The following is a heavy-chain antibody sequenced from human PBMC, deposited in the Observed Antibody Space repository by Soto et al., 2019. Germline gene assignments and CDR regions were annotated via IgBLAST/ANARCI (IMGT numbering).Heavy chain of an antibody. D-gene: IGHD6-13*01. J-gene: IGHJ4*02. V-gene: IGHV4-39*01. CDR1: GGSISSYY. CDR2: IYYSGST. Sequence: SETLSLTCTVSGGSISSYYWSWIRQPPGKGLEWIGSIYYSGSTYYNPSLKSRVTISVDTSKNQFSLKLSSVTAADTAVYYCARAPSSSWYHTDYWGQGTLVTVSS. CDR3: ARAPSSSWYHTDY.